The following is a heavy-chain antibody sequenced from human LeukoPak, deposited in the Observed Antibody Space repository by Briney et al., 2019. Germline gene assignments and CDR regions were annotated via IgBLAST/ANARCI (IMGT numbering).Heavy chain of an antibody. V-gene: IGHV1-46*01. D-gene: IGHD3-22*01. Sequence: ASVKVSCKASGYTFTSYYMHWVRQAPGQGLEWMGIINPSGGSTSYAQKFQGRVTMTRDMSTSTVYMELSSLRSEDTAVYYCARAYYDSSGYPILDYWGQGTLVTVSS. CDR2: INPSGGST. J-gene: IGHJ4*02. CDR1: GYTFTSYY. CDR3: ARAYYDSSGYPILDY.